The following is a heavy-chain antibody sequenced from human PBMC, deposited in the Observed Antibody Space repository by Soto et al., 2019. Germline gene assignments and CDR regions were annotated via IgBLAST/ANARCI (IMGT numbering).Heavy chain of an antibody. CDR2: IIPIFGTA. D-gene: IGHD6-13*01. CDR3: AKDMRGGSSSSRYYYGLDV. Sequence: SVKVSCKASGGTFSSYAISWVRRAPGQGLEWMGGIIPIFGTANYAQKFQGRVTITADESTSTAYMELSSLRSEDTAVYYCAKDMRGGSSSSRYYYGLDVWGQGTTVTVSS. J-gene: IGHJ6*02. V-gene: IGHV1-69*13. CDR1: GGTFSSYA.